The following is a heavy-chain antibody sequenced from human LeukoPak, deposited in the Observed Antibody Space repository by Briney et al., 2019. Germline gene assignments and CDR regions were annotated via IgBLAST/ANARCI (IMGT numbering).Heavy chain of an antibody. CDR3: GKNRYSGSLSPFDI. CDR1: GFTFSSYD. Sequence: PGGSLRLSCAASGFTFSSYDMHWVRQAPGKGLVWVSRINSDGSSTSYADSVKGRFTISRDNAKNTLYLQMNSLRAEDTAVYYCGKNRYSGSLSPFDIWGQGTMVTVSS. J-gene: IGHJ3*02. CDR2: INSDGSST. V-gene: IGHV3-74*01. D-gene: IGHD1-26*01.